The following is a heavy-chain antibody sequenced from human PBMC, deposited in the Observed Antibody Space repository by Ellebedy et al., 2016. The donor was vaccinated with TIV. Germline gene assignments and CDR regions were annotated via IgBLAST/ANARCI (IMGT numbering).Heavy chain of an antibody. D-gene: IGHD5-18*01. V-gene: IGHV3-11*01. CDR1: GFTFTNYW. CDR2: ISGSGSNI. Sequence: GESLKISCAASGFTFTNYWMSWIRQAPGRGLEWVSYISGSGSNIYYADSVKGRFTISRDNAKNSLYLQVSSLRAEDTAVYYCASGYSYGARAFDIWGHGTMVTVSS. CDR3: ASGYSYGARAFDI. J-gene: IGHJ3*02.